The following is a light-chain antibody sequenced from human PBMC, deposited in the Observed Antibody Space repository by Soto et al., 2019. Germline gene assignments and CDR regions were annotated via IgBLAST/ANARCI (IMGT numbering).Light chain of an antibody. CDR1: SSDVGRYNY. V-gene: IGLV2-14*01. J-gene: IGLJ1*01. CDR3: SSYTSSSTDL. CDR2: DVS. Sequence: QSALTQPASVSGSPGQSITISCTGTSSDVGRYNYVSWYHQHAGKPPKLMIYDVSNRPSGVSSRFSGSKSGNTASLTISGLQPEDEADYYCSSYTSSSTDLFGTGTKLTVL.